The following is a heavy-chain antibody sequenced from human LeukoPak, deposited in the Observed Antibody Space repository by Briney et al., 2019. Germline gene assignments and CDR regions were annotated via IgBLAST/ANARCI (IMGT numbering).Heavy chain of an antibody. CDR2: IYTSGST. V-gene: IGHV4-61*02. J-gene: IGHJ6*03. D-gene: IGHD2-2*01. CDR3: AREDRDYCSSTSCLGTYYYYYYMDV. Sequence: SETLSLTCTVSGGSISSGSYYWSWIRQPAGKGLEWIGRIYTSGSTNYNPSLKSRVTISVDTSKNQFSLKLSSVTAADTAMYYCAREDRDYCSSTSCLGTYYYYYYMDVWGKGTTVTISS. CDR1: GGSISSGSYY.